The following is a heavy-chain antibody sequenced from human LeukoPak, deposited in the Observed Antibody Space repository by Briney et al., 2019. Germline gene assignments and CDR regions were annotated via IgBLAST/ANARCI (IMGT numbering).Heavy chain of an antibody. Sequence: GVSVKVSCKASGYTFTGYYMHWVRQAPGQGLEWMGWINPNSGGTNYAQKFQGRVTMTRDTSISTAYMELSRLRSDDTAVYYCARDIKGYYDFWSGYTTETYYFDYWGQGTLVTVSS. D-gene: IGHD3-3*01. V-gene: IGHV1-2*02. J-gene: IGHJ4*02. CDR2: INPNSGGT. CDR3: ARDIKGYYDFWSGYTTETYYFDY. CDR1: GYTFTGYY.